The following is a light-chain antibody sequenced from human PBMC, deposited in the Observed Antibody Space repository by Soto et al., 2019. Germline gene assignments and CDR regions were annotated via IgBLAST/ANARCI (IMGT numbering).Light chain of an antibody. CDR3: QQYGGSPSFT. Sequence: EIVLTQSPGTLSLSPGERATLSCRASQSVSSSYLAWYQQKPGQAPRLLISGASSRATGIPDRFSGSGSGTDFTLTISRLEPEDLAVYYCQQYGGSPSFTFGPGTKVDIK. CDR2: GAS. V-gene: IGKV3-20*01. CDR1: QSVSSSY. J-gene: IGKJ3*01.